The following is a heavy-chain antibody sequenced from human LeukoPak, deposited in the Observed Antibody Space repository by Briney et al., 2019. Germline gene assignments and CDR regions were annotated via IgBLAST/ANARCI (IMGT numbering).Heavy chain of an antibody. CDR3: ARLGPASSGWPESFDY. Sequence: GGSLRLSCAASGFTFSSYSMNWVRQAPTKGLEWVSYISSSGSTVYYADSVKGRFTISRDNAKNSLYLQMNRLRVEDTAVYYCARLGPASSGWPESFDYWGQGTLVTVSS. V-gene: IGHV3-48*01. CDR2: ISSSGSTV. D-gene: IGHD6-19*01. J-gene: IGHJ4*02. CDR1: GFTFSSYS.